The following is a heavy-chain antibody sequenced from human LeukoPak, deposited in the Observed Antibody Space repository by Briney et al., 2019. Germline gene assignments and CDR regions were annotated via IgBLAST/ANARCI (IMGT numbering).Heavy chain of an antibody. J-gene: IGHJ4*02. Sequence: HPGGSLRLSCAASGFTVSSNYMSWVRQAPGKGLDWVSVIYSGGSTYYADSVKGRFTISRDNSKNTLYLQMNSLRAEDTAVYYCARIPIVVITSGGYWGQGTLVAVS. D-gene: IGHD2-21*01. V-gene: IGHV3-53*01. CDR3: ARIPIVVITSGGY. CDR2: IYSGGST. CDR1: GFTVSSNY.